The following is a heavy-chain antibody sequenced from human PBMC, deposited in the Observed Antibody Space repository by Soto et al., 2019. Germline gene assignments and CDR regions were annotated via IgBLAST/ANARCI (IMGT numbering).Heavy chain of an antibody. V-gene: IGHV3-21*01. D-gene: IGHD6-13*01. J-gene: IGHJ6*02. CDR1: GFTFSSYI. CDR3: ARTPSSSWASYYYYGMDV. CDR2: ISSSSSYI. Sequence: GGSLRLSCAASGFTFSSYIMNWVRQAPGKGLEWVSSISSSSSYIYYADSVKGRFTISRDNAKNSLYLQMNSLRAEDTAVYYCARTPSSSWASYYYYGMDVWGQGTPVTVSS.